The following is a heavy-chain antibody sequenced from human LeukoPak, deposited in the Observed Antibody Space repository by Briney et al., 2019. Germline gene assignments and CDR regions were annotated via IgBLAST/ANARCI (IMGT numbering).Heavy chain of an antibody. CDR3: ARLWGQWVLRGFCVC. Sequence: PSETLSLTCTVSGGSISSSSYYWGWIRQPPGKGLEWIGSIYYSGSTYYNPSLTSRVTISVDTSKNQFSLKLSSVTAEDRAVYYCARLWGQWVLRGFCVCCGQGTLVTVSS. D-gene: IGHD1-26*01. V-gene: IGHV4-39*01. CDR2: IYYSGST. CDR1: GGSISSSSYY. J-gene: IGHJ4*02.